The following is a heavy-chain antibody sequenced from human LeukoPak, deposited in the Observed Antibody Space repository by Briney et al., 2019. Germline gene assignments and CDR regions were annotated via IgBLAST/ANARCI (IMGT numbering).Heavy chain of an antibody. CDR2: ISYDGKT. D-gene: IGHD6-19*01. CDR3: ARSHSGWQGHNHWFDP. J-gene: IGHJ5*02. CDR1: GASINSYR. V-gene: IGHV4-59*12. Sequence: SETLSLTCNVSGASINSYRWNWIRQPPGKGLEWIGYISYDGKTNYNPSLKSRLTLSVDTSKHQFSLKFTSVPAADTAVYYCARSHSGWQGHNHWFDPWGQGTLVTVSS.